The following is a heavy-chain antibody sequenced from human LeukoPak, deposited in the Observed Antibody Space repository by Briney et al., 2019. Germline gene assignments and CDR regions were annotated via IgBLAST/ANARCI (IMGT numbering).Heavy chain of an antibody. V-gene: IGHV3-21*01. Sequence: GGSLRLSRAASGFTFSSYSMNWVRQAPGKGLEWVSSISSSSSYIYYADSVKGRFTISSDNAKNSLYLQMNSLRAEDTAVYYCAREDGYPRDYFDYWGQGTLVTVSS. D-gene: IGHD5-24*01. CDR1: GFTFSSYS. CDR3: AREDGYPRDYFDY. CDR2: ISSSSSYI. J-gene: IGHJ4*02.